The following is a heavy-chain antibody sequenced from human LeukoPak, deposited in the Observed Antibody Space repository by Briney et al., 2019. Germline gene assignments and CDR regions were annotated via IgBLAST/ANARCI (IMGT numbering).Heavy chain of an antibody. CDR2: ISYDGSNK. CDR1: GFTFSSYG. J-gene: IGHJ4*02. Sequence: PGRSLRLSCAASGFTFSSYGMHWVRQAPGKGLEWVAVISYDGSNKYYADSVKGRFTISRDNSKNTLYLQMNSLRAEDTAVYYCANLGGHWGQGTLVTVSS. V-gene: IGHV3-30*18. D-gene: IGHD3-16*01. CDR3: ANLGGH.